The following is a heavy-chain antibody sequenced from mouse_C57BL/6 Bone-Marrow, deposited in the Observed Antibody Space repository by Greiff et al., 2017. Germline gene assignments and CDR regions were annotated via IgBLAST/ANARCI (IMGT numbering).Heavy chain of an antibody. J-gene: IGHJ3*01. CDR3: ARPDDYAWFAY. V-gene: IGHV5-17*01. D-gene: IGHD2-4*01. Sequence: EVQLVESGGGLVKPGGSLKLSCAASGFTFSDYGMHWVRQAPEKGLEWVAYISSGSSTIYYADTVKGRFTISRDNAKNTLFLQMTSLRSEDTAMYSCARPDDYAWFAYWGQGTLVTVSA. CDR1: GFTFSDYG. CDR2: ISSGSSTI.